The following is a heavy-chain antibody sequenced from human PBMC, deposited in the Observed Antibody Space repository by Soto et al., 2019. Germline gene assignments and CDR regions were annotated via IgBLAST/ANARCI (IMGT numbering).Heavy chain of an antibody. Sequence: GETLRLSCAASGGTFSGYARHWVRQAPGKGLEWVAVISYDGSNKYYADSVKGRFTISRDNSKNTLYLQMNSLRAEDTAVYYCAIDFHARRGSGWYYYYGMDVWGQGTTVTVSS. CDR3: AIDFHARRGSGWYYYYGMDV. V-gene: IGHV3-30*04. J-gene: IGHJ6*02. D-gene: IGHD6-19*01. CDR2: ISYDGSNK. CDR1: GGTFSGYA.